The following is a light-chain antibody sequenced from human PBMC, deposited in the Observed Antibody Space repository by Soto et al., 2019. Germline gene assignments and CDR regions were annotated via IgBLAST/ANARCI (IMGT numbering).Light chain of an antibody. CDR3: CSYAGSYTYV. Sequence: HSALTQPASVSGSPGQSITISCTGTSSDVGSYNLVSWYQQHPGKAPKPTIYEGSKRPSGVSNRFSGSKSGNTASLTISGLQAEDEADYYCCSYAGSYTYVFGTGTKVTVL. CDR2: EGS. J-gene: IGLJ1*01. CDR1: SSDVGSYNL. V-gene: IGLV2-23*01.